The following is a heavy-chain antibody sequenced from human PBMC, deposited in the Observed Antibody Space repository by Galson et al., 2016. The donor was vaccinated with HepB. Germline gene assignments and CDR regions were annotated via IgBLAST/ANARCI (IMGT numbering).Heavy chain of an antibody. D-gene: IGHD1-1*01. Sequence: SVKVSCKVSGYSLSTSVMHWVRQAPGQRLEWMGWINVGNGNTEYSQKFQGRVTLTADESTSTAYMELSSLRSEDTAVYYCARYPQLEDYYGIDVWGQGTTVTVSS. CDR3: ARYPQLEDYYGIDV. CDR2: INVGNGNT. J-gene: IGHJ6*02. V-gene: IGHV1-3*01. CDR1: GYSLSTSV.